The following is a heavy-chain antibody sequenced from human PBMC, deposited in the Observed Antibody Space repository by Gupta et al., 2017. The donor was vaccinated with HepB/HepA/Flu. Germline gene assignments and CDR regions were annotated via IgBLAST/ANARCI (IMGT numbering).Heavy chain of an antibody. V-gene: IGHV3-74*03. J-gene: IGHJ4*02. CDR1: GFTFNW. Sequence: EVLMTESGGGLVQPGGSVRLSCAASGFTFNWQNWVRQAPGKGLVWVSRINSDGSDTAYADSVKGRFTISRDNAKNTLYLQMNSLRAEDTAVYYCVGYCPSGSCPEFVYWGQGALVTVSS. D-gene: IGHD2-8*01. CDR2: INSDGSDT. CDR3: VGYCPSGSCPEFVY.